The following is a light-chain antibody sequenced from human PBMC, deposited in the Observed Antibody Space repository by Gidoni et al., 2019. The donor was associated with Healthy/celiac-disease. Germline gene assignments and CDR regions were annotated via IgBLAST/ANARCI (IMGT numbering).Light chain of an antibody. CDR1: QSVSSN. V-gene: IGKV3-15*01. J-gene: IGKJ1*01. Sequence: ELVMTQSPATLSVSPGERDTLPCRASQSVSSNLAWYQQKPGQAPRLLIYGASTRATGIPARFSGSGSGTEFTLTISSLQSEDFAVYYCQQYNNWPLFGQGTKVEIK. CDR3: QQYNNWPL. CDR2: GAS.